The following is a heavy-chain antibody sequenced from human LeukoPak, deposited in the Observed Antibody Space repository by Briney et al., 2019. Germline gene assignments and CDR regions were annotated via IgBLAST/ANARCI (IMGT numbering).Heavy chain of an antibody. CDR1: GYRFTSYW. Sequence: GESLKISCKGSGYRFTSYWIGWVRQMPGKGLEWMGVIYPDDSDTRYSPSFRGQVTISADKSISTAYLQWDSLKASDTAMYYCAIGGDSTTSCYRCFNFWGQGTLVTVSS. D-gene: IGHD2-2*01. J-gene: IGHJ4*02. V-gene: IGHV5-51*01. CDR2: IYPDDSDT. CDR3: AIGGDSTTSCYRCFNF.